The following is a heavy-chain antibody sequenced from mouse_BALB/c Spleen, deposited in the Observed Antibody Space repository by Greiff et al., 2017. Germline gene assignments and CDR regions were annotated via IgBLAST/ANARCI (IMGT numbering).Heavy chain of an antibody. CDR1: GFSLSRYS. J-gene: IGHJ3*01. Sequence: VKLVESGPGLVAPSQSLSITCTVSGFSLSRYSVHWVRQPPGKGLEWLGMIWGGGSTDYNSALKSRLSISKDNSKSQVFLKMNSLQTDDTAMYYCARKSDYGSSPAWFAYWGQGTLVTVSA. D-gene: IGHD1-1*01. CDR2: IWGGGST. V-gene: IGHV2-6-4*01. CDR3: ARKSDYGSSPAWFAY.